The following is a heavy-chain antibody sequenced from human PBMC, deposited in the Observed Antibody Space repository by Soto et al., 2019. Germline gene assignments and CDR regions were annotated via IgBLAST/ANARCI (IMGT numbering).Heavy chain of an antibody. J-gene: IGHJ6*02. CDR3: ARIALIYYGMDV. Sequence: ASVKVSCKASGGTFSSYAISWVRQAPGQGLEWMGGIIPIFGTANYAQKFQGRVTITADESTSTAYMELSSLRSEDTAVYYCARIALIYYGMDVRGQGTTVTVSS. D-gene: IGHD2-21*01. CDR1: GGTFSSYA. V-gene: IGHV1-69*13. CDR2: IIPIFGTA.